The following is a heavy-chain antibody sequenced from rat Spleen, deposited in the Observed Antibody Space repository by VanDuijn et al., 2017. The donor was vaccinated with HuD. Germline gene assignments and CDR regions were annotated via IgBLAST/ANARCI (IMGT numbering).Heavy chain of an antibody. Sequence: EVQLVESDGGLVQPGRSLKLSCAASGFTFSDYYMAWVRQAPRKGLEWVAIITYDGSSTYYRDSVKGRFTLSRDNAKNTLYLQMNSLRSEDTATYYCTRPPYNNHFDYWGQGVMVTVSS. CDR1: GFTFSDYY. V-gene: IGHV5-22*01. CDR2: ITYDGSST. J-gene: IGHJ2*01. CDR3: TRPPYNNHFDY. D-gene: IGHD1-10*01.